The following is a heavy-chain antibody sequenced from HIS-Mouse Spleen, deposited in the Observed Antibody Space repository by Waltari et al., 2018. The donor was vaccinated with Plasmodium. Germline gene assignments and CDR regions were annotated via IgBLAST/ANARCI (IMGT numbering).Heavy chain of an antibody. J-gene: IGHJ5*02. CDR3: ARVPYYYDSSGYGMGWFDP. D-gene: IGHD3-22*01. CDR2: IYHSGST. V-gene: IGHV4-38-2*02. Sequence: QVQLQESGPGLVKPSETLSLTCTVSGYSISSGYYWGWIRQPPGKGLEWIGRIYHSGSTDHHPSLKGRVPISVDTSKNQFSRKLGSVTAADTAVYYCARVPYYYDSSGYGMGWFDPWGQGTLVTVSS. CDR1: GYSISSGYY.